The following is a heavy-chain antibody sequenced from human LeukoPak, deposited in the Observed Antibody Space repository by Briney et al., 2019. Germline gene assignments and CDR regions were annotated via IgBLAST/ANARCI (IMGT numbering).Heavy chain of an antibody. CDR2: IYSNEGT. Sequence: SETLSLTCTVSGGSISSYYWSWIRQPAGKGLEWIGRIYSNEGTSYNPSLKTRLTMSVHTSKNQFSLKLRSVTAADTAVYYCARNRGSHRYYYGMDVWGQGTTVTVSS. CDR3: ARNRGSHRYYYGMDV. D-gene: IGHD1-26*01. V-gene: IGHV4-4*07. J-gene: IGHJ6*02. CDR1: GGSISSYY.